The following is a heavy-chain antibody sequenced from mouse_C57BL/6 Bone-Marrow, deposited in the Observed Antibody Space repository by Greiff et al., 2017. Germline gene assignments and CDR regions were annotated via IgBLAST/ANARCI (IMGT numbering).Heavy chain of an antibody. CDR2: IDPENGDT. CDR3: TKYYGSSDY. Sequence: EVMLVESGAELVRPGASVKLSCTASGFNIKDDYMHWVKQRPEQGLEWIGWIDPENGDTDYASKFQGKATITADTSSNTAYLQLSSLTSEDTAVYYCTKYYGSSDYWGQGTTLTVSS. CDR1: GFNIKDDY. J-gene: IGHJ2*01. D-gene: IGHD1-1*01. V-gene: IGHV14-4*01.